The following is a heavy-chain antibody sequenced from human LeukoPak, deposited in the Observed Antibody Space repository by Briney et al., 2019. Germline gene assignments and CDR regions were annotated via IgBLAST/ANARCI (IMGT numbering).Heavy chain of an antibody. CDR2: ISGSGGST. J-gene: IGHJ6*02. CDR3: ANFDGSGESNYYYYGMDV. D-gene: IGHD3-10*01. CDR1: GFTFSSYA. V-gene: IGHV3-23*01. Sequence: GGSLRLSCAASGFTFSSYAMSWVRQAPGKGLEWVSAISGSGGSTYYADSVKGRFTISRDNSKNTLYPQMNSLRAEDTAVYYCANFDGSGESNYYYYGMDVWGQGTTVTVSS.